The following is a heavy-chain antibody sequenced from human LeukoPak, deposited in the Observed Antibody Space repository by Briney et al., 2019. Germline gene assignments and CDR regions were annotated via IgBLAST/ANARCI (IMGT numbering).Heavy chain of an antibody. V-gene: IGHV3-21*01. CDR3: ARGSPRGDFWSGHISEGHYGMDV. D-gene: IGHD3-3*01. CDR1: GFIFTSYS. Sequence: PGGSLRLSCAASGFIFTSYSLNWVRQAPGKGLEWVASITSSNNDRNYADSVKGRFTISRDTAKNSLFLQINSLRAEDTAIYFCARGSPRGDFWSGHISEGHYGMDVWGQGTTVTVSS. J-gene: IGHJ6*02. CDR2: ITSSNNDR.